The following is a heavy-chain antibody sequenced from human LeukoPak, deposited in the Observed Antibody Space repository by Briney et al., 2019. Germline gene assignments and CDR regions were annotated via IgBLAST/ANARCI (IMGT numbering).Heavy chain of an antibody. J-gene: IGHJ4*02. CDR2: IYSGGST. CDR1: GFTVSNSY. D-gene: IGHD3-22*01. Sequence: PGGSLRLYCAASGFTVSNSYMSWVRQAPGKGLEWVSVIYSGGSTYYADSVKGRFTISRGNSKNTLYLQMNSLRAEDTAMYYCARRGYSGYSLDYWGQGTLVTVSS. V-gene: IGHV3-53*01. CDR3: ARRGYSGYSLDY.